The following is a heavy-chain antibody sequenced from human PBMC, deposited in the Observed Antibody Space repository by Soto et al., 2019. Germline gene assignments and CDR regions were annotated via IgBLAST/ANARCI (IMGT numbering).Heavy chain of an antibody. D-gene: IGHD3-3*01. CDR2: IYYSGST. CDR3: ARGYDFWSGFDAFDI. CDR1: GGSISSSSYY. J-gene: IGHJ3*02. Sequence: QLQLQESGPGLVKPSETLSLTCTVSGGSISSSSYYWGWIHQPPGKGLEWIGSIYYSGSTYYNPSLKSRVTISVDTSKNQFSLKLSSVTAADTAVYYCARGYDFWSGFDAFDIWGQGTMVTVSS. V-gene: IGHV4-39*01.